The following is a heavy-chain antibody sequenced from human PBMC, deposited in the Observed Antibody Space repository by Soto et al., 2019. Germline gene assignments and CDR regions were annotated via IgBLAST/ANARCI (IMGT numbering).Heavy chain of an antibody. D-gene: IGHD6-13*01. V-gene: IGHV3-48*01. Sequence: EVQLVESGGGLVQPGGSLRLSCAASGFTFSSYSMNWVRQAPGKGLEWVSYISSSSSTIYYADSVKGRFTISGDNAKNALYLQMNSLRAEDTAVYYCARDSAAAILDYWGQGTLVTVSS. CDR1: GFTFSSYS. CDR2: ISSSSSTI. J-gene: IGHJ4*02. CDR3: ARDSAAAILDY.